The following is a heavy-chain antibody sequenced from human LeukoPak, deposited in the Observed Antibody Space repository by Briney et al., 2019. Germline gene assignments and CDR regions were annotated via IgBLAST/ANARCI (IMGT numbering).Heavy chain of an antibody. V-gene: IGHV3-30*04. CDR1: GFTFRNYP. J-gene: IGHJ4*02. CDR2: ISYDGTTK. D-gene: IGHD6-13*01. CDR3: ARSTLIAAAGIDY. Sequence: PGGSLRLSCEASGFTFRNYPVHWVRQAPGKGLEWVTVISYDGTTKYYADSVKGRFTISRDNSRNTLYLQMNNLRTEDTAVYYCARSTLIAAAGIDYWGQGTLVTVSS.